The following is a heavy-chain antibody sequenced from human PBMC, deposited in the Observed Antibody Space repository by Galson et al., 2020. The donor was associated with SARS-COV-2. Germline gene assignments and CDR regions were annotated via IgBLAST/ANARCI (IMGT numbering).Heavy chain of an antibody. Sequence: SETLSLTCTVSGGSISSYYWSWIRQPPGKGLEWIGYIYYSGSTNYNPSLKSRVTISVDTSKNQFSLKLSSVTAADTAVYYCARENRIAARPDRFDYWGQGTLVTVSS. J-gene: IGHJ4*02. V-gene: IGHV4-59*01. CDR3: ARENRIAARPDRFDY. D-gene: IGHD6-6*01. CDR2: IYYSGST. CDR1: GGSISSYY.